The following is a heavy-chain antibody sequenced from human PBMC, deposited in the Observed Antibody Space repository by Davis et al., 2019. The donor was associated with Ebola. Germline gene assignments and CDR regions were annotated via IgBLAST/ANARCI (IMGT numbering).Heavy chain of an antibody. CDR3: ASGLVRGESYWYFDL. D-gene: IGHD6-6*01. CDR2: IIPILGIA. J-gene: IGHJ2*01. Sequence: SVTVSCRASGGTFSSYAISWVRQAPGQGLEWMGGIIPILGIANYAQKFQGRVTITADESTSTAYMELSSLRSEDTAVYYCASGLVRGESYWYFDLWGRGTLVTVSS. V-gene: IGHV1-69*10. CDR1: GGTFSSYA.